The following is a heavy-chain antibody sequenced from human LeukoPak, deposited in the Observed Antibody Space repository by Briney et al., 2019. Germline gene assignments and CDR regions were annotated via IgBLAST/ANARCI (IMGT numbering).Heavy chain of an antibody. V-gene: IGHV3-23*01. D-gene: IGHD2-2*01. CDR1: GFTFSNFT. CDR2: IINSGDT. CDR3: AKDKADQPSNGMDV. Sequence: GGSLRLSCAASGFTFSNFTMSWVRRTPGKGLEWVSGIINSGDTLYGDSVKGRFTIPRDNAKNSLFLQMNSLRAEDTALYYCAKDKADQPSNGMDVWGQGTTVTVSS. J-gene: IGHJ6*02.